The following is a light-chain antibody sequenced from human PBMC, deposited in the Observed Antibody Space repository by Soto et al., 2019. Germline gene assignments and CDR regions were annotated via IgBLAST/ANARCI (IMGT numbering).Light chain of an antibody. CDR3: QQYYSYPPWT. CDR2: AAS. Sequence: AIRMTQSPSSLSASTGDRVTITCRASQGISSYLAWYQQKPGKAPKLLIYAASTLQSGVPSRFSGSGSGTDFTLTISCLQSEDFATYYCQQYYSYPPWTFAKGPRWKSN. CDR1: QGISSY. J-gene: IGKJ1*01. V-gene: IGKV1-8*01.